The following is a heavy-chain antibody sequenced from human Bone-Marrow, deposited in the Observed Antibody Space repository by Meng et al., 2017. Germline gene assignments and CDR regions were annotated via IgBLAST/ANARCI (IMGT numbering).Heavy chain of an antibody. J-gene: IGHJ4*02. D-gene: IGHD3-22*01. CDR2: ISSSGSTI. Sequence: GESLKISCAASGFTFSSYEMNWVRQAPGKGLEWVSYISSSGSTIYYEDSVKGRFTISRDNAKNSLYLQMDSLRAEDTAVYYCARRTYSYDSSGYYYEGSFYFDYWGQGTLVTVSS. CDR3: ARRTYSYDSSGYYYEGSFYFDY. V-gene: IGHV3-48*03. CDR1: GFTFSSYE.